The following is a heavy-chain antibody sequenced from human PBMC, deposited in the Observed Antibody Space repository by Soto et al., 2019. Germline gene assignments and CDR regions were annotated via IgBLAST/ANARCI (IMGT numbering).Heavy chain of an antibody. CDR1: GGSISSDLYY. J-gene: IGHJ5*02. D-gene: IGHD2-15*01. Sequence: QVQLQESGPGLVKPSQTLSLTCTVSGGSISSDLYYWSWIRQHPEKGLEWIGYIYYSGTTHYNPSLRSRVTVAVDTAKNQFSLKLSSVTAAGTAVYYCARGSHCSGGSDLRCWLDRWGQGTRV. CDR2: IYYSGTT. V-gene: IGHV4-31*03. CDR3: ARGSHCSGGSDLRCWLDR.